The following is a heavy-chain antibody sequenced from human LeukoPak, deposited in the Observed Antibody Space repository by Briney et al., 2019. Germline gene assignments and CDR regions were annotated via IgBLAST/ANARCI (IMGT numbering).Heavy chain of an antibody. CDR1: GYTFTGYY. D-gene: IGHD2-2*01. CDR3: ARGYCSSTSCYAPPNY. Sequence: SVTVSCTASGYTFTGYYMHWVRQAPGQGLEWMGGIIPIFGTANYAQKFQGRVTITADKSTSTAYMELSSLRSEDTAVYYCARGYCSSTSCYAPPNYWGQGTLVTVSS. CDR2: IIPIFGTA. V-gene: IGHV1-69*06. J-gene: IGHJ4*02.